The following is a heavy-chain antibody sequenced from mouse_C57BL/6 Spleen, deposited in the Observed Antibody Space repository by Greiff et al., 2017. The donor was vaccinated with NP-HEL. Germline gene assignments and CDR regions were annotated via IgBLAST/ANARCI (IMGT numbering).Heavy chain of an antibody. V-gene: IGHV5-6*02. D-gene: IGHD1-1*02. J-gene: IGHJ1*03. Sequence: DVKLVESGGDLVKPGGSLKLSCAASGFTFSSYGMSWVRQTPDKRLEWVATISSGGSYTYYPDSVKGRFTISRDNAKNTLYLQMSSLKSEDTAMYYCARLYGPPLHWYFDVWGTGTTVTVSS. CDR1: GFTFSSYG. CDR2: ISSGGSYT. CDR3: ARLYGPPLHWYFDV.